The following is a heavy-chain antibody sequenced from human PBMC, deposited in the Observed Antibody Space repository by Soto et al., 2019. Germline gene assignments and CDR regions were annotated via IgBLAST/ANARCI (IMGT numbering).Heavy chain of an antibody. V-gene: IGHV4-39*01. D-gene: IGHD2-15*01. CDR2: IYYSGST. Sequence: SSETLSLTCTVSGGSISSSSYYWGWIRQPPGKGLEWIGSIYYSGSTYYNPSLKSRVTISVDTSKNQFSLKLSSVTAADTAVYYCATGYCSGGSCYRYWGQGSQVTVSS. CDR1: GGSISSSSYY. CDR3: ATGYCSGGSCYRY. J-gene: IGHJ4*02.